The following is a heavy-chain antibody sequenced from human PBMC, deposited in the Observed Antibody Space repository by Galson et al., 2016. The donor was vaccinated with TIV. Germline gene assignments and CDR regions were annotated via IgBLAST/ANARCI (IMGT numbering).Heavy chain of an antibody. D-gene: IGHD4/OR15-4a*01. CDR1: GFTFSSSG. CDR3: GRDLAWGANCVDQ. CDR2: IWYDGSQK. V-gene: IGHV3-33*01. Sequence: SLRLSCAASGFTFSSSGMHWVRQAPGKGLEWVAVIWYDGSQKYYADSVKGRFIISRARAKKTLYLQMNSLRVEDTAVYYCGRDLAWGANCVDQWGLGTRVTVTS. J-gene: IGHJ4*02.